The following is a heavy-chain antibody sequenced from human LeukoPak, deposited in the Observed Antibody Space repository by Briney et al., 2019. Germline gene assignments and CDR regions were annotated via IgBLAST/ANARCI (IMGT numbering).Heavy chain of an antibody. Sequence: GGSLRLSCAASGFTFSSYAMSWVRQAPGKGLEWVPAMSGSDGSTYYADSVKGRFTVSRDNSKNSLYLQMKGLRADDTAVYYCAKHFYDSSGYSRWGQGVLVTVSS. CDR1: GFTFSSYA. J-gene: IGHJ4*02. D-gene: IGHD3-22*01. CDR2: MSGSDGST. CDR3: AKHFYDSSGYSR. V-gene: IGHV3-23*01.